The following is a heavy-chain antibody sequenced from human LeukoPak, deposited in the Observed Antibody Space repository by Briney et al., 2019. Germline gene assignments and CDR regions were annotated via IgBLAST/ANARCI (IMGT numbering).Heavy chain of an antibody. CDR3: ARGAEQLDPTSDY. CDR1: RFTFSSYW. Sequence: PGGSLRLSCAASRFTFSSYWMSWVRQPPGKGLEWVASIKQDGSQKSYVDSVKGRFTISRDNAKNSLYLQMNSLGAEDTAVYYCARGAEQLDPTSDYWGQGTLVTVSS. J-gene: IGHJ4*02. V-gene: IGHV3-7*03. CDR2: IKQDGSQK. D-gene: IGHD6-13*01.